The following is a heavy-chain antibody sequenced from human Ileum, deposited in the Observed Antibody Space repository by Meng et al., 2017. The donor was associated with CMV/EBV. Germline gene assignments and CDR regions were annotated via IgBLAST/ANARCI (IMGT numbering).Heavy chain of an antibody. J-gene: IGHJ1*01. V-gene: IGHV4-34*02. CDR2: VNNRGRT. CDR1: GGPVNGFF. Sequence: QPPQLGAGLLKLSEPLALTCVVSGGPVNGFFCSGIRQPPGRALEWLGEVNNRGRTNDNPSLKSRLTISIDTSKRQLSLMVTSVTAADSAMYYCASGRLQFTPAALQHWGPGTLVTVSS. D-gene: IGHD5-24*01. CDR3: ASGRLQFTPAALQH.